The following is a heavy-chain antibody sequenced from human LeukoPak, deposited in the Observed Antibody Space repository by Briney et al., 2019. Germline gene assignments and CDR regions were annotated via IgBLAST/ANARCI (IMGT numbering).Heavy chain of an antibody. J-gene: IGHJ3*02. CDR2: IYYSGST. Sequence: PSETLSLTCTVSGGSISSYYWSWIRQPPGKGLEWTGYIYYSGSTNYNPSLKSRVTISVDTSKNQFSLNLSSVTAADTAVYYCARYSSGWRSFDIWGQGTMVTVSS. CDR1: GGSISSYY. CDR3: ARYSSGWRSFDI. V-gene: IGHV4-59*01. D-gene: IGHD6-19*01.